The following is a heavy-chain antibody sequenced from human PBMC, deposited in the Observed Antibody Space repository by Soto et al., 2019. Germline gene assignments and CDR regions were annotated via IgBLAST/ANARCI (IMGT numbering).Heavy chain of an antibody. J-gene: IGHJ5*02. CDR1: GGTFSSYA. V-gene: IGHV1-69*05. Sequence: QVQLVQSGAEVRQPASSVKVSCKTSGGTFSSYAISWVRQAPGQGLEWMGGIVPIVGTTTYAQKFQGRVTITPDEATSTAYMQLSRLRSDDTAVYYCVRVVAIPGYPYHWGQGTLVTVSS. CDR3: VRVVAIPGYPYH. D-gene: IGHD5-12*01. CDR2: IVPIVGTT.